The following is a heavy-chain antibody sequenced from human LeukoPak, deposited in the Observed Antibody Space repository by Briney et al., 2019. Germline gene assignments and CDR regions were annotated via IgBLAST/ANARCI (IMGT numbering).Heavy chain of an antibody. V-gene: IGHV1-2*04. J-gene: IGHJ6*02. CDR3: AREDSSSGDYYYGMDV. D-gene: IGHD6-13*01. CDR1: GYTFTGYY. Sequence: ASVKVSCKASGYTFTGYYMHWVRQAPGQGLEWMGWINPNSGGTNYAQKFQGWVTMTRDTSISTAYMELSRLRSDDTAVYCCAREDSSSGDYYYGMDVWGQGTTVTVSS. CDR2: INPNSGGT.